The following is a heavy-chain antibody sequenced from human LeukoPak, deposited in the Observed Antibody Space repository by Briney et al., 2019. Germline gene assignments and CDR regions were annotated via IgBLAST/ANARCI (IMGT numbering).Heavy chain of an antibody. V-gene: IGHV3-30*18. J-gene: IGHJ4*02. Sequence: GGSLRLSCVISGYTFTHYGFHWVRQAPGKALEWVAFISYDGNNKYEDSVKGRFTISRDNSKNTLYLQMNSLRAEDTAVYYCAKDSAKKYDDYWGQGTLVTVSS. CDR3: AKDSAKKYDDY. CDR2: ISYDGNNK. D-gene: IGHD2/OR15-2a*01. CDR1: GYTFTHYG.